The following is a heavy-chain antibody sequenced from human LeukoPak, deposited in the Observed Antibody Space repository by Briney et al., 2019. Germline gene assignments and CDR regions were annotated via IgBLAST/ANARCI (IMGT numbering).Heavy chain of an antibody. V-gene: IGHV3-30*18. CDR1: GFTFSSYA. J-gene: IGHJ1*01. Sequence: GGSLRLSCAASGFTFSSYAMHWVRQAPGKGLEGVADISYDGRNKYYAESVKGRITISRDNSKNTLYLQMNSLRAAETAVYYCAKDRWHQLVAYPHHWWGEGTLVTVS. CDR3: AKDRWHQLVAYPHHW. CDR2: ISYDGRNK. D-gene: IGHD6-13*01.